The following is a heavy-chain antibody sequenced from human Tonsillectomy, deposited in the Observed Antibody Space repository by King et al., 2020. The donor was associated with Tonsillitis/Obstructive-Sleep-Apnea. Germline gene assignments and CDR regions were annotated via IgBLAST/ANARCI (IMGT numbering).Heavy chain of an antibody. J-gene: IGHJ3*02. CDR1: GFTFSSYS. V-gene: IGHV3-21*01. D-gene: IGHD1-26*01. CDR2: ISSSSGYI. Sequence: VQLVESGGGLVKPGGSLRLSCAASGFTFSSYSMNWVRQAPGKGLEWVSSISSSSGYIYYADSVKGRFTVSRDNAKNSLYVQMNSLRAEDTAVYYCARGDSGSYQRTDGFYIWGQGTMVTVSS. CDR3: ARGDSGSYQRTDGFYI.